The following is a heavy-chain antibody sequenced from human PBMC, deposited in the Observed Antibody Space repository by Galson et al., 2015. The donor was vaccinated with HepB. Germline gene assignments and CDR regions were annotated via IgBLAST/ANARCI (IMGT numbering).Heavy chain of an antibody. CDR3: ARESGSCSGGSCYRGWFFDL. D-gene: IGHD2-15*01. CDR1: GDSINIGGYY. V-gene: IGHV4-31*03. Sequence: TLSLTCTVSGDSINIGGYYWIWIRQHPGKGLEWIGYINYSGNTYYNPSLKSRISISVDTSKNQFSLKLSSVTAADTAVYYCARESGSCSGGSCYRGWFFDLWGRGTLVTVSS. J-gene: IGHJ2*01. CDR2: INYSGNT.